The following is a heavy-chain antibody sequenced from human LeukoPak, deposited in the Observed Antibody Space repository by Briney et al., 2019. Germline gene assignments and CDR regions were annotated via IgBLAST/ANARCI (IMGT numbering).Heavy chain of an antibody. CDR3: AKDRTYSGYDALDY. CDR2: ISWNSGGA. V-gene: IGHV3-9*01. J-gene: IGHJ4*02. D-gene: IGHD5-12*01. CDR1: GFTFDDYS. Sequence: GRSLRLSCAASGFTFDDYSMHWDRQAPGKGLEWVSGISWNSGGAGYADSVKGRFTTSRDNAKNSLYLQMNSLRTEDTALYYCAKDRTYSGYDALDYWGQGTLVTVSS.